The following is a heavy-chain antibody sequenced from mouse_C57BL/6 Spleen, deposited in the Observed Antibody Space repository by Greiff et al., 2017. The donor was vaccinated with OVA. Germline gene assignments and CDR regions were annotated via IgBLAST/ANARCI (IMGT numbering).Heavy chain of an antibody. CDR3: AREGDLTGTDY. D-gene: IGHD4-1*01. Sequence: QVQLQQPGAELVKPGASVKLSCKASGYTFTSYWMHWVKQRPGQGLEWIGMIHPNSGSTNYNEKFKSKATLTVDKSSSTAYMQLSSLTSEDSAVYYCAREGDLTGTDYWGQGTTLTVSS. CDR1: GYTFTSYW. CDR2: IHPNSGST. V-gene: IGHV1-64*01. J-gene: IGHJ2*01.